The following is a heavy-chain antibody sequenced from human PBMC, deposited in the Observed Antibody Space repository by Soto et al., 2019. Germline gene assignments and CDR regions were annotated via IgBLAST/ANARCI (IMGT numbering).Heavy chain of an antibody. V-gene: IGHV4-39*01. D-gene: IGHD4-17*01. CDR2: IYYSGST. CDR1: GGSISSSSYY. Sequence: PSETLSLTCTVSGGSISSSSYYWGWIRQPPGKGLEWIGSIYYSGSTYYNPSLKSRVTISVDTSKNQFSLKLSSVTAADTAVYYCARLSPVGYGGNVWFDPWGQGTLVTVSS. CDR3: ARLSPVGYGGNVWFDP. J-gene: IGHJ5*02.